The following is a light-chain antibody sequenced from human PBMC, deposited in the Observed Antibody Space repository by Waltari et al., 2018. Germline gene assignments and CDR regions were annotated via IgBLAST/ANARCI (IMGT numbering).Light chain of an antibody. CDR3: ASWDGSLAAYV. V-gene: IGLV1-44*01. Sequence: QSVLTQPPSASGTPGQRVTISCSGGASHIGSNAVNWYQHLPGAAPKLVILNNSQRPSGISDRFSGSTSGASASLAISGLQSDDEADYYCASWDGSLAAYVFGGGTKVTV. J-gene: IGLJ1*01. CDR2: NNS. CDR1: ASHIGSNA.